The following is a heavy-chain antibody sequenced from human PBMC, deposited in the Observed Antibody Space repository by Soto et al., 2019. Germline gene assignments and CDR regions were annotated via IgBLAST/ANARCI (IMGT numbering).Heavy chain of an antibody. CDR2: IGTSRKYI. CDR1: GYIFSDYS. J-gene: IGHJ4*02. CDR3: AKVRRDFAWLSELDYFDY. V-gene: IGHV3-48*02. D-gene: IGHD3-9*01. Sequence: GGSLRLSCAASGYIFSDYSMNWVRQAPGKGLEWVSYIGTSRKYIFYRDSVRGRFTISRDNARNSLYLQLNSLRDEDTAVYYCAKVRRDFAWLSELDYFDYWGQGTPVTVSS.